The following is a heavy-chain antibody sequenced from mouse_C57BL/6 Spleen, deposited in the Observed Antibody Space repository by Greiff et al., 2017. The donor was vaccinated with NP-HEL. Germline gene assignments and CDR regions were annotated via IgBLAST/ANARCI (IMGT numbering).Heavy chain of an antibody. Sequence: QVQLQQPGAELVMPGASVKLSCKASGYTFTSYWMHWVKQRPGKGLEWIGRIYPGDGDTNYNGKFKGKATLTADKSSSTAYMQLSSLTSEDSAVYFCARSGGNYAMDYWGQGTSVTVSS. D-gene: IGHD1-1*02. V-gene: IGHV1-82*01. CDR1: GYTFTSYW. CDR2: IYPGDGDT. CDR3: ARSGGNYAMDY. J-gene: IGHJ4*01.